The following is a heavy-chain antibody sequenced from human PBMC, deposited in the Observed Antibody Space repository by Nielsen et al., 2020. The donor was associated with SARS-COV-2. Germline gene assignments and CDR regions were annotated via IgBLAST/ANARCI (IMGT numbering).Heavy chain of an antibody. Sequence: GESLKISCKGSGYSFSNFWISWVRQMPGKGLEWVGRIDPDGSFTNYGPSFQGHVTISADKSISTVYLQWSGLKASDSAMYYCARNTYGGSTDYWGQGTLVTVSS. CDR1: GYSFSNFW. CDR3: ARNTYGGSTDY. V-gene: IGHV5-10-1*01. CDR2: IDPDGSFT. D-gene: IGHD4-23*01. J-gene: IGHJ4*02.